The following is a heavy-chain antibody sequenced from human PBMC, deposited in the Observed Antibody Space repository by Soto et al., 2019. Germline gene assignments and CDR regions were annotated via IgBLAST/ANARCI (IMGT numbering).Heavy chain of an antibody. Sequence: GGSLRLSCVASGFIFRSYSMVWVRQAPGKGLEWVSYISTSGGTIYYADSVKGRFTVSRDNAKNSLYLQMNSLRAEDTAVYYCARDDIAVAGISTYYYYGMDVWGQGTTVTVSS. D-gene: IGHD6-19*01. CDR2: ISTSGGTI. CDR1: GFIFRSYS. CDR3: ARDDIAVAGISTYYYYGMDV. V-gene: IGHV3-48*04. J-gene: IGHJ6*02.